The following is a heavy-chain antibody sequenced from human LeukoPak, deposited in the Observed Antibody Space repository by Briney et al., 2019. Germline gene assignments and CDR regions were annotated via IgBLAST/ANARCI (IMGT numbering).Heavy chain of an antibody. J-gene: IGHJ4*02. CDR3: AKRGVVIRVILVSFHKEAYYFDS. CDR1: GITLSNYG. Sequence: GGSLRLSCAVSGITLSNYGMSWVRQAPGKGLEWVAGISGSAGGTNYADSVKGWFTISRDNPKNTLYLQMNSLRAEDTAVYFCAKRGVVIRVILVSFHKEAYYFDSWGQGALVTVSS. CDR2: ISGSAGGT. D-gene: IGHD3-22*01. V-gene: IGHV3-23*01.